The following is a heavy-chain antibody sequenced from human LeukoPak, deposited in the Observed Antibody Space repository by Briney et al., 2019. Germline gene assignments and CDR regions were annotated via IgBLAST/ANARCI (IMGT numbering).Heavy chain of an antibody. Sequence: PGGSLRLSCAASGLTISTYGMSWFRKAPGKGLDWVSAIRGGGENTYYADSVKGRFTISRDNSKDTLSLQMNSLRAEDTAAYYCAKISWDGRGTFYWGQGTLVTVSS. J-gene: IGHJ4*02. CDR2: IRGGGENT. CDR3: AKISWDGRGTFY. CDR1: GLTISTYG. D-gene: IGHD2-15*01. V-gene: IGHV3-23*01.